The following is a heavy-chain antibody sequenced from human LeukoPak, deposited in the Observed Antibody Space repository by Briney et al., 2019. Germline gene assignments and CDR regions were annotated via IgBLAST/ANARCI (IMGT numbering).Heavy chain of an antibody. CDR3: ARSDIVATNFDY. Sequence: GGSLRLSCAASGFTFSSYAMSWVRQAPGNGLEWVSAISGSGGSTYYADSVKGRFTISRDNSKNTLYLQMNSLRAEDTAVYYCARSDIVATNFDYWGQGTLVTVSS. CDR1: GFTFSSYA. J-gene: IGHJ4*02. D-gene: IGHD5-12*01. CDR2: ISGSGGST. V-gene: IGHV3-23*01.